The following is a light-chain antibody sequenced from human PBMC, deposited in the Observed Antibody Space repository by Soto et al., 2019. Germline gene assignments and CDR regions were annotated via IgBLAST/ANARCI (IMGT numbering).Light chain of an antibody. CDR2: DAS. CDR1: QSISSW. CDR3: QRYNSYPKT. Sequence: DIQMTQSPSTLSASVGDRVTITCRASQSISSWLAWYPQKPGKAPKLLIYDASSLESGVPSRFSGSGSGTEFTLAISSLQPDDFATYYCQRYNSYPKTFGQGTKVEIK. V-gene: IGKV1-5*01. J-gene: IGKJ1*01.